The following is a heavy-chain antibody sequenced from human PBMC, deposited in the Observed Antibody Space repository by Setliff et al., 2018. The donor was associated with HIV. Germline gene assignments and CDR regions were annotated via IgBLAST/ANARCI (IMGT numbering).Heavy chain of an antibody. D-gene: IGHD3-22*01. CDR1: GGSISSSNW. Sequence: PSETLSLTCAVSGGSISSSNWWSWVRQPPGKGLEWIGEIYHSGSTNYNPSLKSRVTISVDTSKNQFSLKLSSVTAADTAVYYCARFIVVLDAFDIWGQGTMVTVSS. CDR3: ARFIVVLDAFDI. V-gene: IGHV4-4*02. J-gene: IGHJ3*02. CDR2: IYHSGST.